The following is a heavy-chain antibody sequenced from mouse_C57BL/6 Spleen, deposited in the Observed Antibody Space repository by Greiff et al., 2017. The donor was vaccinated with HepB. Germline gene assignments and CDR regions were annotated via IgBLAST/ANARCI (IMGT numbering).Heavy chain of an antibody. CDR1: GFVFIDYS. CDR3: VKAVSSGSSYTWFAY. Sequence: EVNVVDSGGGLVQPGSSLRLSCAASGFVFIDYSMSWVRQLPGKAPEWLALIRNKVNGYTTDYSASVKGRFTISRANSQNILYLQMNTLRAEDSATYYCVKAVSSGSSYTWFAYWGQGTLVTVSA. D-gene: IGHD1-1*01. CDR2: IRNKVNGYTT. J-gene: IGHJ3*01. V-gene: IGHV7-4*01.